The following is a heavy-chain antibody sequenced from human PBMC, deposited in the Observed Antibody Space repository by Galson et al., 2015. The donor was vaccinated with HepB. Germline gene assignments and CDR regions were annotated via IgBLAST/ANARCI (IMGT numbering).Heavy chain of an antibody. V-gene: IGHV1-18*01. CDR3: ARDTYYYDSSGYYYSLSDY. D-gene: IGHD3-22*01. CDR1: GYTFTSYG. Sequence: SVKVSCKASGYTFTSYGISWVRQAPGQGLEWMGWISAYNGNTNYAQKLQGRVTMTTDTSTSTAYMELRSLRSDDTAVYYCARDTYYYDSSGYYYSLSDYWGQGTLVTVSS. J-gene: IGHJ4*02. CDR2: ISAYNGNT.